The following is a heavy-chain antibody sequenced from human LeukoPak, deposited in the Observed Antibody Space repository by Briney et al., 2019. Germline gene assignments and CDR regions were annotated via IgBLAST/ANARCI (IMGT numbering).Heavy chain of an antibody. J-gene: IGHJ4*02. CDR1: GFTLSNAW. Sequence: GGSLRLSCAASGFTLSNAWMSWVRQTPGKGLEWVGRIKSRTDGGTTDYAAPVKGRFTISRDDSKNTLYLQMNSLKTEDTAVYYCDIAATDNDYWGQGTLVTVSS. V-gene: IGHV3-15*01. CDR2: IKSRTDGGTT. D-gene: IGHD6-13*01. CDR3: DIAATDNDY.